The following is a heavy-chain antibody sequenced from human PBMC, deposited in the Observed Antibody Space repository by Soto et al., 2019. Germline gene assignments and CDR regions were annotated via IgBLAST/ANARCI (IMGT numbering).Heavy chain of an antibody. Sequence: QVQLQESGPGLVKPSQTLSLTCTVSGGSISTGGYYWNWTRQHPGKGLEWIGYFYYSGSTSYNPSLKSRVTISVNTSKNQFSLKPSSVTAADTAVYYCARSVFPWGQATLVTVSS. J-gene: IGHJ5*02. CDR3: ARSVFP. V-gene: IGHV4-31*03. CDR2: FYYSGST. CDR1: GGSISTGGYY.